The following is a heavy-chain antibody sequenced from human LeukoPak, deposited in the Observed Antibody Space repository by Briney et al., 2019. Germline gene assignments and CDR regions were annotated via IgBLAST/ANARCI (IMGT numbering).Heavy chain of an antibody. D-gene: IGHD6-13*01. Sequence: GGSPRLSCAASGFTFSGSAMHWVRQASGKGLEWVGRIRSKANSYAAAYAASVKGRFTISRDDSKNTAYLQMNSLKTEDTAVYYCTRLAAAGPLFDYWGQGTLVTVSS. CDR1: GFTFSGSA. V-gene: IGHV3-73*01. J-gene: IGHJ4*02. CDR2: IRSKANSYAA. CDR3: TRLAAAGPLFDY.